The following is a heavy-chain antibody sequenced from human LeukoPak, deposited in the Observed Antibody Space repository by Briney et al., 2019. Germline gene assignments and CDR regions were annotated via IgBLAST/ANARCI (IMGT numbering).Heavy chain of an antibody. D-gene: IGHD2-2*01. J-gene: IGHJ5*02. Sequence: QPGGSLRLSCAASGFTFSSYWMNWVRQAPGKGLEWVANIKQDGSEKYYVDSVKGRFTISRDNAKNSLYLQMNSLRAEDTAVYYCARRGGVVVPDRYNWFDPWGQGTLVTVSS. CDR2: IKQDGSEK. V-gene: IGHV3-7*01. CDR3: ARRGGVVVPDRYNWFDP. CDR1: GFTFSSYW.